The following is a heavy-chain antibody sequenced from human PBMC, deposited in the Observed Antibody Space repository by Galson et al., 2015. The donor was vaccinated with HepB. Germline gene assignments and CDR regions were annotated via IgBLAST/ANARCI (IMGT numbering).Heavy chain of an antibody. V-gene: IGHV1-69*06. D-gene: IGHD3-9*01. CDR3: ARGVLKVRSFDWLLPPSYYAMDV. Sequence: SVKVSCKASGGTFSSHTISWVRQAPGQGLEWMGGIIPIFGTANYARKFLGRVTITADKSTSTAYMDLSRLRSEDTAVYFCARGVLKVRSFDWLLPPSYYAMDVWGQGTTVTVSS. J-gene: IGHJ6*02. CDR1: GGTFSSHT. CDR2: IIPIFGTA.